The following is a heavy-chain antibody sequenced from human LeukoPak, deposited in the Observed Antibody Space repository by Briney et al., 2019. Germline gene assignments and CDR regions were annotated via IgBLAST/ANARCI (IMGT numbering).Heavy chain of an antibody. J-gene: IGHJ5*02. D-gene: IGHD6-13*01. Sequence: GASVKVSCKASGGTFSSYAISWVRQAPGQGLEWMGRIIPIFGTANYAQKFQGRVTITTDESTSTAYMELSSLRSEDTAVYYCARDRKGSNPGSYSSSWYWFDPWGQGTLVTVSS. V-gene: IGHV1-69*05. CDR1: GGTFSSYA. CDR2: IIPIFGTA. CDR3: ARDRKGSNPGSYSSSWYWFDP.